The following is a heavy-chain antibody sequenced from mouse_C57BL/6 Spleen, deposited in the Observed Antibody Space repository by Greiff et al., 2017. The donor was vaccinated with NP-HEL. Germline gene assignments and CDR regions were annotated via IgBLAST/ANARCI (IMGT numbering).Heavy chain of an antibody. V-gene: IGHV5-17*01. J-gene: IGHJ1*03. CDR2: ISSGSSTI. D-gene: IGHD1-1*01. Sequence: EVKLVESGGGLVKPGGSLKLSCAASGFTFSDYGMHWVRQAPEKGLEWVAYISSGSSTIYYADTVKGRFTISRDNAKNTLFLQMTSLRSEDTAMYYCASHSSPWYFDVWGTGTTVTVSS. CDR1: GFTFSDYG. CDR3: ASHSSPWYFDV.